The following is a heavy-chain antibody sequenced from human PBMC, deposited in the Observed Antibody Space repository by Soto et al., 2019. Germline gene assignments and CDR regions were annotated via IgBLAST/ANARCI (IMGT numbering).Heavy chain of an antibody. Sequence: QVQLQQWGAGLLKPSETLSLTCAVYGGSFSGYYWNWIRQPPGKGLEWIGEINHSGSTNYNPSLKSRVTISVDTSKNQFSLKLSSVTSAASTVYYYASRPYDCSRNWGQGTMVTVSS. CDR2: INHSGST. CDR3: ASRPYDCSRN. D-gene: IGHD2-2*01. J-gene: IGHJ3*01. V-gene: IGHV4-34*01. CDR1: GGSFSGYY.